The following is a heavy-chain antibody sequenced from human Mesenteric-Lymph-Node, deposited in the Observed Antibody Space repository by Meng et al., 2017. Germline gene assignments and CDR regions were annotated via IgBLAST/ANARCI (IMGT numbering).Heavy chain of an antibody. CDR1: GFTFSSYS. CDR2: INWNGGST. D-gene: IGHD2-21*01. Sequence: GESLKISCAASGFTFSSYSMNWVRQAPGKGLEWVSGINWNGGSTGYADSVKGRFTISRDNAKNSLYLQMNSLRAEDTALYYCARAHRLGQDAFDIWGQGTMVTVSS. CDR3: ARAHRLGQDAFDI. V-gene: IGHV3-20*04. J-gene: IGHJ3*02.